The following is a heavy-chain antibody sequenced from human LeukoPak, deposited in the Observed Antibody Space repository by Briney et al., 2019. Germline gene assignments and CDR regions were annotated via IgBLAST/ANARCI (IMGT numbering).Heavy chain of an antibody. CDR2: ISGSGGST. Sequence: GGSLRLSCAASGFTFSSYAMSWVRQAPGKGLEWVSAISGSGGSTYYADSVKGRFTISRDNSKNTLYLQMNSLRAEDTAVYYCARADRTRVVVAAKYYYYGMDVWGQGTTVTVSS. D-gene: IGHD2-15*01. J-gene: IGHJ6*02. V-gene: IGHV3-23*01. CDR1: GFTFSSYA. CDR3: ARADRTRVVVAAKYYYYGMDV.